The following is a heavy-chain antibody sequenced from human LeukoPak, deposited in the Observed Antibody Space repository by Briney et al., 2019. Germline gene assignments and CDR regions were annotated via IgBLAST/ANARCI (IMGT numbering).Heavy chain of an antibody. CDR2: ISGSGGST. J-gene: IGHJ4*02. CDR1: GFTFSSYA. D-gene: IGHD3-16*01. Sequence: TGGSLRLSCAASGFTFSSYAMSWVRQAPGKGLEWVSAISGSGGSTYYADSVKGRFTISRDNSKNTPYLQMNSLRAEDTAVYYCAKGARLRVSCDYWGQGTLVTVSS. V-gene: IGHV3-23*01. CDR3: AKGARLRVSCDY.